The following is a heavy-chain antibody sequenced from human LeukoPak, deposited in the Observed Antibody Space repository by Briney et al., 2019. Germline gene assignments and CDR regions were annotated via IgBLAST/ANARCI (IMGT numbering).Heavy chain of an antibody. CDR3: ARDRGYTQDY. CDR1: GLTFSTYW. Sequence: GGSLRLSCAASGLTFSTYWMHWVRQAPGKGLVWVSHIKIDGSSTTYADSVKGRFTISRDNAKNTLYLQMNSLRAEDTAVYYCARDRGYTQDYWGQGTLVTVSS. D-gene: IGHD5-12*01. J-gene: IGHJ4*02. V-gene: IGHV3-74*01. CDR2: IKIDGSST.